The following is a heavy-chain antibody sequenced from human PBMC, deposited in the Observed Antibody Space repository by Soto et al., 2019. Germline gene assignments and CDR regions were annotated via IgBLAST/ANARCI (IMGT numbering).Heavy chain of an antibody. V-gene: IGHV3-72*01. CDR1: GFTFSDHY. D-gene: IGHD3-10*01. CDR2: TRNKANSYTT. J-gene: IGHJ4*02. CDR3: ARLVPYYYGSGSYYGQYYFDY. Sequence: GGSLRLSCAASGFTFSDHYMDWVRQAPGKGLEWVGRTRNKANSYTTEYAASVKGRFTISRDDSKNSLYLQMNSLKTEDTAVYYCARLVPYYYGSGSYYGQYYFDYWGQGTLVTVSS.